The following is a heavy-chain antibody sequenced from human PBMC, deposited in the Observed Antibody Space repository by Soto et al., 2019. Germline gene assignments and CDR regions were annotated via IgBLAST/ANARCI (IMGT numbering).Heavy chain of an antibody. CDR2: IYYSGST. J-gene: IGHJ5*02. V-gene: IGHV4-59*11. D-gene: IGHD5-12*01. CDR1: GGYISSLY. CDR3: ARVRFYSGYDFSWFDP. Sequence: PSETLSLTCTVSGGYISSLYWSWIRQPPGKGLEWIGYIYYSGSTNYNPSLKSRVTISVDTSKNQFSLKLSSVTAADTAVYYCARVRFYSGYDFSWFDPWGQGTLVTVSS.